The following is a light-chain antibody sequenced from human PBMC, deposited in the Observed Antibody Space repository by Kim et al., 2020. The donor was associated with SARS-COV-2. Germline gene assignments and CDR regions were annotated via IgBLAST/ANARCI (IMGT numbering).Light chain of an antibody. Sequence: GQKVSITCSGSSSNIENNAVSWYQQLPGTAPKLLIYDNNKRASGIPDRFSGSQSGTSATLGITGLQTGDEADYYCATWDSSLSTGVFGGGTQLTVL. CDR2: DNN. J-gene: IGLJ2*01. V-gene: IGLV1-51*01. CDR3: ATWDSSLSTGV. CDR1: SSNIENNA.